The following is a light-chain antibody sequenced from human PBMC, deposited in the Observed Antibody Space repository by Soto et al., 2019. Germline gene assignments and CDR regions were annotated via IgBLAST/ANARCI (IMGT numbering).Light chain of an antibody. CDR3: SSYTSRSTLGV. CDR2: DVS. V-gene: IGLV2-14*03. J-gene: IGLJ2*01. CDR1: NSDIGGYNY. Sequence: QSALTRPASVSGSPGQSITISCTGTNSDIGGYNYVSWYQQHPGKAPKLMIYDVSNRPSGVSYRFSGSKSGNTASLTISGLQAEDEADYYCSSYTSRSTLGVFGAGTKLTVL.